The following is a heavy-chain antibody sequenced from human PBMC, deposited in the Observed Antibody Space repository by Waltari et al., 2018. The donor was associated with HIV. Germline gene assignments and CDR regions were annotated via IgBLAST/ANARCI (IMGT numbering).Heavy chain of an antibody. CDR3: AKELRFLSRYFGMDV. Sequence: QVQLVESGGGVVQPGGSLRLSCAASEFTFSSYGMHWVRQAPGKGVEWVAFIRQNGSNKDYAESVKGRFTITRDNPKNTLYLQMNSLRAEDTAMYYCAKELRFLSRYFGMDVWGQGTTVTVSS. CDR1: EFTFSSYG. CDR2: IRQNGSNK. D-gene: IGHD3-3*01. V-gene: IGHV3-30*02. J-gene: IGHJ6*02.